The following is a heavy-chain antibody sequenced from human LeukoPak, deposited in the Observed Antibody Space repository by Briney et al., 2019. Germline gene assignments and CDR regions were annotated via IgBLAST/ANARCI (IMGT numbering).Heavy chain of an antibody. CDR2: VYYSGST. CDR3: ARENTGSYYYYYMDV. D-gene: IGHD1-26*01. Sequence: SETLSVTCNVSGGSISTYYWSWIRQPPGKGLEWIGYVYYSGSTNYNPSLKSRVTISVDTSKNQFSLNLSSVTAADTAVYYCARENTGSYYYYYMDVWGKGTTVTVSS. CDR1: GGSISTYY. V-gene: IGHV4-59*01. J-gene: IGHJ6*03.